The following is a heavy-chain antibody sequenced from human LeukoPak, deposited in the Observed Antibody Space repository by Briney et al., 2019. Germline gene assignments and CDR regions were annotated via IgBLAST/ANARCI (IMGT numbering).Heavy chain of an antibody. D-gene: IGHD3-10*01. CDR2: ISYDGSNK. CDR1: GFTFSSYA. CDR3: AKIDYGSGSSFLSYYYYYYMDV. J-gene: IGHJ6*03. Sequence: GGSLRLSCAASGFTFSSYAMHWVRQAPGKGLEWVALISYDGSNKYYADSVKARFIISRDNSKNTVYLQMNSLRAEDTAVYYCAKIDYGSGSSFLSYYYYYYMDVWGKGTTVTISS. V-gene: IGHV3-30*04.